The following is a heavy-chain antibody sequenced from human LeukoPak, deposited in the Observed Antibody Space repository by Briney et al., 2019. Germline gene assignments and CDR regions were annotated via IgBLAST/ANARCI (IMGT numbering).Heavy chain of an antibody. CDR2: ISSNGSTI. V-gene: IGHV3-48*03. D-gene: IGHD2-15*01. J-gene: IGHJ4*02. Sequence: GGSLRLSCAGSGFTFSNYEMNWVRQAPGEGLEWVSYISSNGSTIHYADSVKGRFTISRDNSKNTLYLQMGSLRAEDMAVYYCARYCSGVSCYSGYDYWGQGTLVTVSS. CDR3: ARYCSGVSCYSGYDY. CDR1: GFTFSNYE.